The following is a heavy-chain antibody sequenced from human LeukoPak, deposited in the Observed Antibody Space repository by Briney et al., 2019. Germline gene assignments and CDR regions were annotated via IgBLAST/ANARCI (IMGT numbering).Heavy chain of an antibody. CDR2: IKSKTDGGTT. V-gene: IGHV3-15*01. Sequence: PGGSLRLSCAASGFTFSNAWMSWVRQAPGKGLEWVGLIKSKTDGGTTDYAVPVKGRFTISCDDSKETLYLQMNSLKSEDTAVYYCDTEWMGIGDHWGQGTLVSVSS. D-gene: IGHD5-12*01. CDR1: GFTFSNAW. J-gene: IGHJ4*02. CDR3: DTEWMGIGDH.